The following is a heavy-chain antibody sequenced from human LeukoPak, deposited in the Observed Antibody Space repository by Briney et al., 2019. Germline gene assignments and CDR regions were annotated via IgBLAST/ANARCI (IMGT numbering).Heavy chain of an antibody. D-gene: IGHD6-13*01. CDR2: IYHSGST. J-gene: IGHJ4*02. CDR1: AYSISSGYY. CDR3: ARGGLAAAGTRSY. V-gene: IGHV4-38-2*02. Sequence: NPSETLSLTCNVFAYSISSGYYWGWIRQPPGKGLEWIGSIYHSGSTFYNPSLKSRVTISVDTSKNQFSLKLSSVTAADTAVYYCARGGLAAAGTRSYWGQGTLVTVSS.